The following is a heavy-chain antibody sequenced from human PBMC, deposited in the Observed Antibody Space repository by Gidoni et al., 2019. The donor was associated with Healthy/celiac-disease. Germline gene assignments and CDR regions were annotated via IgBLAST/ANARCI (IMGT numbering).Heavy chain of an antibody. D-gene: IGHD6-13*01. CDR2: IYYSGST. CDR1: GASISSGGYY. V-gene: IGHV4-31*03. J-gene: IGHJ4*02. Sequence: QVQLQESGPGLGKPSQTLSLTCTVSGASISSGGYYWGWIRQHPGKGLEWIGYIYYSGSTYYNPSLKRRVTISVDTSKNQFSLKLSSVTAADTAVYYCARDREAAAGTWGFDYWGQGTLVTVSS. CDR3: ARDREAAAGTWGFDY.